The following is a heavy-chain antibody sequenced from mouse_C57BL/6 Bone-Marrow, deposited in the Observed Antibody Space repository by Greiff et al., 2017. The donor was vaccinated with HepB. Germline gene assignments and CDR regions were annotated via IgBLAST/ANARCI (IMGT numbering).Heavy chain of an antibody. D-gene: IGHD2-1*01. V-gene: IGHV1-80*01. CDR3: ARYGNYVFYFDY. Sequence: QVQLQQSGAELVKPGASVKISCKASGYAFSSYWMNWVKQRPGKGLEWIGQIYPGDGDTNYNGKVKGKATLTADKSYSTAYMQLSSLTSEYSAVYFCARYGNYVFYFDYWGQGTTLTVSS. CDR1: GYAFSSYW. J-gene: IGHJ2*01. CDR2: IYPGDGDT.